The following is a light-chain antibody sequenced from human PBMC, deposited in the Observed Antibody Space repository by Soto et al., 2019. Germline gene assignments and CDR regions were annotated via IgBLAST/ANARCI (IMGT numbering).Light chain of an antibody. CDR2: DAS. CDR3: QQYQSYFLT. Sequence: DIPMTQSPSTLSASVGDRVTITCRASQSIVRSLAWYQHKSGKAPKLLIYDASSLESGVPSRFSGSGFGTEFTLTISGLQPDDFATYYCQQYQSYFLTFGPGTTVDMK. J-gene: IGKJ3*01. CDR1: QSIVRS. V-gene: IGKV1-5*01.